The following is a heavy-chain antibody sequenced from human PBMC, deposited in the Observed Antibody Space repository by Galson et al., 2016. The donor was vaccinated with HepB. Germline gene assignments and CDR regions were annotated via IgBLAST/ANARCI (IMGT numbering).Heavy chain of an antibody. CDR2: IKQDGRET. J-gene: IGHJ4*02. CDR3: AREGSGGSDY. CDR1: GFTFSRYW. V-gene: IGHV3-7*01. Sequence: SLRLSCAASGFTFSRYWVSWVRQIPGKGPEFVANIKQDGRETSFGDAVKGRFTISRDNAKNSLYLQMNSLRAEDTAVYYCAREGSGGSDYWGQGTLVTVSS. D-gene: IGHD3-10*01.